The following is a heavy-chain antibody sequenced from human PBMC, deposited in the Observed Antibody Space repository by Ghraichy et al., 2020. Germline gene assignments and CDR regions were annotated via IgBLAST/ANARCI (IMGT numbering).Heavy chain of an antibody. J-gene: IGHJ6*02. D-gene: IGHD3-22*01. V-gene: IGHV3-21*01. CDR2: ISSSSSYI. CDR3: ARDYTYYYDSSGYYSYYYYYGMDV. CDR1: GFTFSSYS. Sequence: GGSLRLSCAASGFTFSSYSMNWVRQAPGKGLEWVSSISSSSSYIYYADSVKGRFTISRDNAKNSLYLQMNSLRAEDTAVYYCARDYTYYYDSSGYYSYYYYYGMDVWGQGTTVTVSS.